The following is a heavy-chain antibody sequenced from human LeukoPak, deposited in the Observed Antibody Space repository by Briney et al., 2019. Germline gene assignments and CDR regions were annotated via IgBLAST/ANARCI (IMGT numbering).Heavy chain of an antibody. CDR3: ARDLRWELPNAFDI. V-gene: IGHV3-48*01. J-gene: IGHJ3*02. CDR2: ISSSSSTI. CDR1: GFTFSSYS. D-gene: IGHD1-26*01. Sequence: GGSLRLSCAASGFTFSSYSMNWVRQAPGKGLEWVSYISSSSSTIYYADSVKGRFTISRDNAKNSLYLRMNSLRAEDTAVYYCARDLRWELPNAFDIWGQGTMVTVSS.